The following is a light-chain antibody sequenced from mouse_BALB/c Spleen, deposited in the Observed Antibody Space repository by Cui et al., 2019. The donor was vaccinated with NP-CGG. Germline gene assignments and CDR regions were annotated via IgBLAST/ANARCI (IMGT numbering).Light chain of an antibody. Sequence: QAVLTQESALTTSPGETVTLTCRSSTGAVTTNNYANWVQEKPDHLFTGLIGGTNNRTPGVPARFSGSLIGGKAALTITGAQTEDEAIYFCALWYSNHWVFGGGTKLTVL. CDR1: TGAVTTNNY. J-gene: IGLJ1*01. CDR3: ALWYSNHWV. CDR2: GTN. V-gene: IGLV1*01.